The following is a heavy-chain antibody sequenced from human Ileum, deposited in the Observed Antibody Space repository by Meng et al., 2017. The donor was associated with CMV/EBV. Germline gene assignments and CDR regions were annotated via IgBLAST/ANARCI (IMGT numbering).Heavy chain of an antibody. CDR2: IHYDITSK. J-gene: IGHJ5*02. CDR1: GFTFSTDG. D-gene: IGHD1-7*01. Sequence: SCAASGFTFSTDGMHWVRQAPGRGLEWVAFIHYDITSKYYADSVKGRFTISRDNSKNTLFLQMNSLRAEDTAVYYCAKGDITGTLDPWGQGTLVTVSS. V-gene: IGHV3-30*02. CDR3: AKGDITGTLDP.